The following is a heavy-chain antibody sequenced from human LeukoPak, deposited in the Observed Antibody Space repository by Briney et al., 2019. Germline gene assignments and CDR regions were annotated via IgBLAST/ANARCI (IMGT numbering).Heavy chain of an antibody. J-gene: IGHJ4*02. Sequence: PGGSLRLSCAASGFTFSSYWMHSVRQAPGKGLVWVSRINSEGSSTSYADSVKGRFTISRDNAKNTLYLQMNSLRAEDTAVYYCASLMVRGVPFDYWGQGTLVTVSS. D-gene: IGHD3-10*01. CDR3: ASLMVRGVPFDY. CDR1: GFTFSSYW. CDR2: INSEGSST. V-gene: IGHV3-74*01.